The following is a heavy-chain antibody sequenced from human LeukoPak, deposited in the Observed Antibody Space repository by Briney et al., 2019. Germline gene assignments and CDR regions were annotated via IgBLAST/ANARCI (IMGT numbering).Heavy chain of an antibody. CDR3: ARDSGYCSSTSCYAHYYYYGMDV. CDR2: IIPIFGTA. Sequence: SVKVSCKASGGTFSSYAISWVRQAPGQGLEWMGGIIPIFGTANYAQKFQGRVTITADESTSTAYMELSSLRSEDTAVDYCARDSGYCSSTSCYAHYYYYGMDVWGQGTTVTVSS. J-gene: IGHJ6*02. CDR1: GGTFSSYA. V-gene: IGHV1-69*01. D-gene: IGHD2-2*01.